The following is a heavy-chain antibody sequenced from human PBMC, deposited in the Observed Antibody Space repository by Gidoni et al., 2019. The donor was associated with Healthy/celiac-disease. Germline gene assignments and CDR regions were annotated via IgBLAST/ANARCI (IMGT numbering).Heavy chain of an antibody. V-gene: IGHV4-39*07. Sequence: QLQLQESGPGLVKPSATLSLTCTVSGGSISSSSYYWGWIRQPPGKGMEWIGRLYYSGSTYYNPSLKRRVTISVDTSKNQFSLKLSSVTAADTAVYYCARVWGIDSSSGFGPWGQVTLVTVSS. D-gene: IGHD6-13*01. CDR1: GGSISSSSYY. CDR2: LYYSGST. J-gene: IGHJ5*02. CDR3: ARVWGIDSSSGFGP.